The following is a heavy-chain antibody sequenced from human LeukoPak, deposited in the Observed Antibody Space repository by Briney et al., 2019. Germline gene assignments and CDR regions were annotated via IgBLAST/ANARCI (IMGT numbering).Heavy chain of an antibody. CDR2: IYYSGST. Sequence: SETLSLTCTVSGGSISSYYWSWIRQPPGKGLEWIGYIYYSGSTNYNPSLKSRVTISVDTSKNQFSLKLSSVTAADTAVYYCARDLGYSYGHYAFDIWGQGTMATVSS. D-gene: IGHD5-18*01. V-gene: IGHV4-59*01. CDR3: ARDLGYSYGHYAFDI. CDR1: GGSISSYY. J-gene: IGHJ3*02.